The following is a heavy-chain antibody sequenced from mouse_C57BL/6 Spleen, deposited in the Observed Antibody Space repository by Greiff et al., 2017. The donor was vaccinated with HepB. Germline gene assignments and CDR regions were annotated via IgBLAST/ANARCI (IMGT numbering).Heavy chain of an antibody. CDR1: GYTFTDYE. V-gene: IGHV1-15*01. Sequence: QVHVKQSGAELVRPGASVTLSCKASGYTFTDYEMHWVKQTPVHGLEWIGAIDPETGGTAYNQKFKGKAILTADKSSSTAYMELRSLTSEDSAVYYCTRRYSNSFAYWGQGTLVTVSA. CDR3: TRRYSNSFAY. CDR2: IDPETGGT. J-gene: IGHJ3*01. D-gene: IGHD2-5*01.